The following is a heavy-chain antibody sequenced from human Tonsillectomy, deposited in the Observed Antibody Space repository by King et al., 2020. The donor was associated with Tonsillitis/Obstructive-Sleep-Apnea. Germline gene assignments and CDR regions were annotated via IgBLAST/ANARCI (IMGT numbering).Heavy chain of an antibody. Sequence: VQLQQWGAGLLKPSETLSLTCAVYGGSFSGYYWSWIRQPPGKGLEWIGEINHSGSTSYNPSLKSRVTISVDTSKNQFSLKLSSVTAADTAVYYCARGPNYSSSWYNYWGQGTLVTVSS. CDR1: GGSFSGYY. V-gene: IGHV4-34*01. D-gene: IGHD6-13*01. CDR3: ARGPNYSSSWYNY. J-gene: IGHJ4*02. CDR2: INHSGST.